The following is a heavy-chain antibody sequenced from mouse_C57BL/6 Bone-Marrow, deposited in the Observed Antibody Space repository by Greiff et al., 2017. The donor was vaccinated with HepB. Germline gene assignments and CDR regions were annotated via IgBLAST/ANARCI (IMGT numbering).Heavy chain of an antibody. J-gene: IGHJ4*01. CDR1: GFSLTSYG. D-gene: IGHD2-2*01. V-gene: IGHV2-2*01. CDR2: IWSGGST. Sequence: QVHVKQSGPGLVQPSQSLSITCTVSGFSLTSYGVHWVRQSPGKGLEWLGVIWSGGSTDYNAAFISRLSISKDNSKSQVFFKMNSLQADDTAIYYCARTGGLRAMDYWGQGTSVTVSS. CDR3: ARTGGLRAMDY.